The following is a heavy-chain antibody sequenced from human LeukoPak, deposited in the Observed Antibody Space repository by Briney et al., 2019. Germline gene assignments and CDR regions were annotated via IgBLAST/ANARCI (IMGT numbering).Heavy chain of an antibody. Sequence: GRFTISRDNAKNSLYLQMNSLRAEDTAAYYCARDGDYYFDYWGQGTLVTVSS. V-gene: IGHV3-11*05. CDR3: ARDGDYYFDY. J-gene: IGHJ4*02. D-gene: IGHD4-17*01.